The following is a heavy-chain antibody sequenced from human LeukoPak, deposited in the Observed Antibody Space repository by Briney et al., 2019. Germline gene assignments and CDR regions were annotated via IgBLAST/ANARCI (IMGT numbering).Heavy chain of an antibody. CDR3: ARRGSSGWYGDYYYMDV. V-gene: IGHV1-18*04. Sequence: ASVKVSCKASGYTFTGYYMHWVRQAPGQGLEWMGWISAYNGNTNYAQKLQGRVTMTTDTSTSTAYMELRSLRSDDTAVYYCARRGSSGWYGDYYYMDVWGKGTTVTVSS. CDR1: GYTFTGYY. J-gene: IGHJ6*03. CDR2: ISAYNGNT. D-gene: IGHD6-19*01.